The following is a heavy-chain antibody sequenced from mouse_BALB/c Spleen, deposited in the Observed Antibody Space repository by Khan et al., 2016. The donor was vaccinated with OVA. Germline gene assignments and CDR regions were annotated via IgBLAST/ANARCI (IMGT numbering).Heavy chain of an antibody. D-gene: IGHD1-1*01. CDR1: GFTFSTYG. CDR3: ARLAYYYDREGFDY. J-gene: IGHJ3*01. Sequence: EVELVESGGDLVEPGGSLKLSCAASGFTFSTYGMSWVRQTPDKRLEWVATISTGGHYTYYPDSVRGRFTISRDNAKNTLYLQMTSLKSEDTAMFYCARLAYYYDREGFDYWGQGTLVTVSA. V-gene: IGHV5-6*01. CDR2: ISTGGHYT.